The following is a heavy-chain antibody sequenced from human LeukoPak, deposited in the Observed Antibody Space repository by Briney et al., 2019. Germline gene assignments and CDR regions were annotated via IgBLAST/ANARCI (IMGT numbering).Heavy chain of an antibody. Sequence: PEGSLRLSCAASGFTFSSYATSWVRQAPGKGLEWFSAISGSGGSTYYADSVKGRFTISRDNSKNTLYLQMNSLRAEDTAVYYCAKDRGGSYWAFDYWGQGTLVTVSS. CDR3: AKDRGGSYWAFDY. J-gene: IGHJ4*02. V-gene: IGHV3-23*01. D-gene: IGHD1-26*01. CDR2: ISGSGGST. CDR1: GFTFSSYA.